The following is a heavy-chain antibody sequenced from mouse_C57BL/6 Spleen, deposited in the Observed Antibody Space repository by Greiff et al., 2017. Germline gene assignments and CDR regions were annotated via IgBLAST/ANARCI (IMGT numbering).Heavy chain of an antibody. CDR3: ARHGSNWFAY. CDR1: GFTFSSYG. V-gene: IGHV5-6*01. CDR2: ISSGGSYT. Sequence: EVKLMESGGDLVKPGGSLKLSCAASGFTFSSYGMSWVRQTPDKRLEWVATISSGGSYTYYPDSVKGRFTISRDNAKNTLYLQMSSLKSEDTAMYYCARHGSNWFAYWGQGTLVTVSA. J-gene: IGHJ3*01. D-gene: IGHD2-5*01.